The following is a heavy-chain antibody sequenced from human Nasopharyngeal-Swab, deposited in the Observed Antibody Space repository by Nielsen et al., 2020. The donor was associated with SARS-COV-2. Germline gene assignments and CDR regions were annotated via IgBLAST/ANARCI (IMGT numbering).Heavy chain of an antibody. Sequence: GSLRLSCAVSGGSISSSNWWSWVRQPPGKGLEWIGEIYHSGSTNYNPSLKSRVTISVAKSKNQFSLKLSSVTAADTAVYYCARVLAERAYYDFWSGYSDYYYGMDVWGQGTTVTVSS. V-gene: IGHV4-4*02. CDR1: GGSISSSNW. CDR2: IYHSGST. CDR3: ARVLAERAYYDFWSGYSDYYYGMDV. J-gene: IGHJ6*02. D-gene: IGHD3-3*01.